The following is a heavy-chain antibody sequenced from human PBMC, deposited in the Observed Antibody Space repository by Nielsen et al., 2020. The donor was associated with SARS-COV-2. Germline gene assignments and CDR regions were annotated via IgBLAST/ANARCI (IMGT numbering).Heavy chain of an antibody. J-gene: IGHJ4*02. V-gene: IGHV4-34*01. CDR1: GGSFSGYY. D-gene: IGHD2-15*01. Sequence: SETPSLTCAVYGGSFSGYYWSWIRQPPGKGLEWIGEINHSGSTNYNPSLKSRVTISVDTSKNQFSLKLSSVTAADTAVYYCARRGGYCSGGSCYSGVFDYWGQGTLVTVSS. CDR2: INHSGST. CDR3: ARRGGYCSGGSCYSGVFDY.